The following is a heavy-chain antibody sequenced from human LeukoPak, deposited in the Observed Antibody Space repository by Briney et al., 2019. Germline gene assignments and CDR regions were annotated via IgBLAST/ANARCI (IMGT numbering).Heavy chain of an antibody. Sequence: ASVKVSCKASGYTFTSYGISWVRQAPGQGLEWMGWISAYNGNTNYAQKLQGRVTMTRDMSTSTVYMELSSLRSDDTAVYYCARGGNEVVADAEYFQHWGQGTLVTVSS. J-gene: IGHJ1*01. V-gene: IGHV1-18*01. CDR1: GYTFTSYG. CDR3: ARGGNEVVADAEYFQH. CDR2: ISAYNGNT. D-gene: IGHD3-22*01.